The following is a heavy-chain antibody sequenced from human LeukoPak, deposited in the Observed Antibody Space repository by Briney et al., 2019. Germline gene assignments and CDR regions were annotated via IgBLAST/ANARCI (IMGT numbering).Heavy chain of an antibody. Sequence: SETLSLTCTVSGGSISIFYWSWIRQPPGKGLEWIGDIYYSGTTNYNPSLKSRLTISLDTSKNQYSLRLTSVTAADTAVYYCARIDAVAATPTSFDYWGQGTLVTVSS. J-gene: IGHJ4*02. CDR3: ARIDAVAATPTSFDY. CDR2: IYYSGTT. CDR1: GGSISIFY. V-gene: IGHV4-59*01. D-gene: IGHD6-19*01.